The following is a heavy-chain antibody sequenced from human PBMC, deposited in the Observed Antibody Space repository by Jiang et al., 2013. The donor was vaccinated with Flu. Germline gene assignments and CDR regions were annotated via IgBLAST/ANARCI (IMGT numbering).Heavy chain of an antibody. Sequence: LEWMGRINPNSGGTNYAQKFQGRVTMTRDTSISTAYMELSRLRSDDTAVYYCARDEADIVVVPADVNWFDPWGQGTLVTVSS. CDR2: INPNSGGT. D-gene: IGHD2-2*01. V-gene: IGHV1-2*06. J-gene: IGHJ5*02. CDR3: ARDEADIVVVPADVNWFDP.